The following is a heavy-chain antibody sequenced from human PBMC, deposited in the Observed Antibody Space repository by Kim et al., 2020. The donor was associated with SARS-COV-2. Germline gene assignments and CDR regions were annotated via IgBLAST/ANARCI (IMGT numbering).Heavy chain of an antibody. D-gene: IGHD6-19*01. Sequence: ASVKVSCKASGYTFTSYGISWVRQAPGQGLEWMGWISDYNGNTNYAQKLQGRVNMTTDTSTSTAYMELRSLRSDDTAVYYCARASAVAGTSDAFDIWGQGTMVTVSS. CDR3: ARASAVAGTSDAFDI. V-gene: IGHV1-18*01. J-gene: IGHJ3*02. CDR1: GYTFTSYG. CDR2: ISDYNGNT.